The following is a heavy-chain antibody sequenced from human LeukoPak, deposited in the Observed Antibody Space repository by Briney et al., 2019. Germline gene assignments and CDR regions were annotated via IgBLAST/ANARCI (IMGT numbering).Heavy chain of an antibody. CDR1: GYTFTSYG. D-gene: IGHD3-22*01. CDR2: ISAYNGNT. CDR3: ARSYYDSSGSPNWFDP. V-gene: IGHV1-18*01. Sequence: ASVKVSCKASGYTFTSYGISWVRQAPGQELEWMGWISAYNGNTNYAQKLQGRVTMTTDTSTSTAYMELRGLRSDDTAVYYCARSYYDSSGSPNWFDPWGQGTLVTVSS. J-gene: IGHJ5*02.